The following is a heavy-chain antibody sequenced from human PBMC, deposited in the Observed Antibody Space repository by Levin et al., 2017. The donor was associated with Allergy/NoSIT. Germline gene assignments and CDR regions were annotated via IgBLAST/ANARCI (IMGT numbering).Heavy chain of an antibody. CDR1: GFTFTSYG. CDR2: IWYDGSHK. D-gene: IGHD6-19*01. V-gene: IGHV3-30*12. Sequence: GGSLRLSCAASGFTFTSYGFHWVRQAPGKGLEWLAVIWYDGSHKDYADSVRGRFTIARDNSKNTLYLQMNSVRAEDTAIYYCARAGGKDDLKYSSGWLQYWGQGTLVTVST. CDR3: ARAGGKDDLKYSSGWLQY. J-gene: IGHJ1*01.